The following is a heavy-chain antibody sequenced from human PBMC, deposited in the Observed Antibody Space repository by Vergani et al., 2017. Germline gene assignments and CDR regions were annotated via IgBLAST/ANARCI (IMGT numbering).Heavy chain of an antibody. CDR2: ISAYNGNT. CDR3: ARVAQGVVRGSE. D-gene: IGHD3-10*01. V-gene: IGHV1-18*04. Sequence: QVQLVQSGAEVKKPGASVKVSCKASGYTFTSYGISWVRQAPGQGLEWMGWISAYNGNTNYAQKFQGRVTMTRDTSISTAYMELSRLRSDDTAVYYCARVAQGVVRGSEWGQGTLVTVSS. J-gene: IGHJ4*02. CDR1: GYTFTSYG.